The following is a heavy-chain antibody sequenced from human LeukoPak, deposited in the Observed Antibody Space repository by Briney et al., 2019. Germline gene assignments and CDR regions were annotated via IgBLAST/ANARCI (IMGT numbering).Heavy chain of an antibody. CDR2: IRYDGSNK. V-gene: IGHV3-30*02. J-gene: IGHJ5*02. CDR1: GFTFSSYG. CDR3: AKRGPGIAAAGTDL. D-gene: IGHD6-13*01. Sequence: GGSLRLSCAASGFTFSSYGMHWVRQAPGKGLEWVAFIRYDGSNKYYADSVKGRFTISRDNSKNTLYLQMNSLRAEDTAVYYCAKRGPGIAAAGTDLWGQGTLVTVSS.